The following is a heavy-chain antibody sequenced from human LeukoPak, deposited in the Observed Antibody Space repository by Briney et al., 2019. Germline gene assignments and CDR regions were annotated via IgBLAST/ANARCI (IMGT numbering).Heavy chain of an antibody. CDR2: ISSSGGNT. D-gene: IGHD2-2*02. Sequence: GGSLRLSCAASGFTFSSYAMSWVRQAPGKGLEWVSAISSSGGNTYYADSVKGRFTISRDNSKNTLYLQMNSLRAEDTAVYYCAKGIVVVPVAIRAVATIRDYWGQGTLVTVSS. V-gene: IGHV3-23*01. J-gene: IGHJ4*02. CDR1: GFTFSSYA. CDR3: AKGIVVVPVAIRAVATIRDY.